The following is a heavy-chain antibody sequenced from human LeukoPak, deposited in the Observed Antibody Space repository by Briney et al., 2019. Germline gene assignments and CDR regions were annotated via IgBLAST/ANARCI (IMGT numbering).Heavy chain of an antibody. CDR3: AREKTGGNFSYHLAYGMDV. CDR1: GYTFTGYY. Sequence: ASVKVSCKASGYTFTGYYMHWVRQAAGQGLEWMGWINPNSGGTNYAQKFQGRVTMTRDTSISTAYMELSRLRSDDTAVYYCAREKTGGNFSYHLAYGMDVWGQGTTVTVSS. V-gene: IGHV1-2*02. D-gene: IGHD1-1*01. CDR2: INPNSGGT. J-gene: IGHJ6*02.